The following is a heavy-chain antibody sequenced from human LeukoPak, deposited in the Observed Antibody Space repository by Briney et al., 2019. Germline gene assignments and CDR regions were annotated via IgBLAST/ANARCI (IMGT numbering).Heavy chain of an antibody. CDR2: IYYSGST. CDR3: ARDQGNYYDSSGYYPGGDAFDI. V-gene: IGHV4-39*07. D-gene: IGHD3-22*01. CDR1: GGSISSSSYY. J-gene: IGHJ3*02. Sequence: SETLSLTCTVSGGSISSSSYYWGWIRQPPGKGLEWIGSIYYSGSTYYNPSLKSRVTISVDTSKNQFSLKLSSVTAADTAVYYCARDQGNYYDSSGYYPGGDAFDIWGQGTMVTVSS.